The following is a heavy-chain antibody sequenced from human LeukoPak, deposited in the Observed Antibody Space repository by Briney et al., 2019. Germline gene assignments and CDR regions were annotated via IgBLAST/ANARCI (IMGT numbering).Heavy chain of an antibody. J-gene: IGHJ1*01. V-gene: IGHV3-21*01. CDR1: GFTFSSYA. CDR2: ISPSSSYM. Sequence: PGGSLRLSCAASGFTFSSYAMSWVRQAPGKGLEWVSSISPSSSYMHYADSVKGRFTISRDNSKNSLYLQMNSLRAEDTAVYYCARESTSVVVRYFQHWGQGTLVTVSS. D-gene: IGHD2-21*01. CDR3: ARESTSVVVRYFQH.